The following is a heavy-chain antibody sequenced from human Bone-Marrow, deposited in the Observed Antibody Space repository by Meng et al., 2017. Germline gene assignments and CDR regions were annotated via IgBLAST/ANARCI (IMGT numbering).Heavy chain of an antibody. Sequence: GESLKISCAASGFAFSSYAMHWVRQAPGKGLEWVSGITTSAETTYDVVSVKDRFTISRDNSKNTLYLQMNSLRAEDTAVYYCAKKGGNHEYDYWGQGKLVTVSS. D-gene: IGHD2/OR15-2a*01. J-gene: IGHJ4*02. CDR1: GFAFSSYA. V-gene: IGHV3-23*01. CDR3: AKKGGNHEYDY. CDR2: ITTSAETT.